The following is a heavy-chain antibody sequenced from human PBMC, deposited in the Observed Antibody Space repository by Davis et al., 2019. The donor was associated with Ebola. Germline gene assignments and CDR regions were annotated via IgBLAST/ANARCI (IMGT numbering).Heavy chain of an antibody. CDR2: IRSKANCYAT. J-gene: IGHJ4*02. CDR3: TSTTGTNDY. D-gene: IGHD1-1*01. CDR1: GFTFSGSA. V-gene: IGHV3-73*01. Sequence: GESLKISCAASGFTFSGSAMHWVRQASGKGLEWVGRIRSKANCYATAYAASVKGRFTISRDDSKNTAYLQMNSLKTEDTAVYYCTSTTGTNDYWGQGTLVTVSS.